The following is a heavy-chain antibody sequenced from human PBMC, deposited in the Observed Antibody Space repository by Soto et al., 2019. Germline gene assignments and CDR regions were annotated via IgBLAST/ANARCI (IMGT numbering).Heavy chain of an antibody. CDR2: FFHSGST. CDR1: GGSISSYY. J-gene: IGHJ3*02. V-gene: IGHV4-59*12. CDR3: ARTPDI. Sequence: SETLSLTCTVSGGSISSYYWSWIRQPPGKGLECFGYFFHSGSTYYNPSLKSLFTISVDRSKNQFSLKLSSVTAADTAVYYCARTPDIWGQGTMVTVSS.